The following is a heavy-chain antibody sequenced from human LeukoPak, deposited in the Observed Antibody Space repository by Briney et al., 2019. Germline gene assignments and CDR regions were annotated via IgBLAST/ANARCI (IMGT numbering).Heavy chain of an antibody. D-gene: IGHD3-10*01. CDR1: GGSFSGYY. Sequence: SETLSLTCAVYGGSFSGYYWSWIRQPPGKGLEWIGEINHSGSTNYNPSLKSRVTISVDTSKNQFSLKLSSVTAADTAVYYCARARGVIDYWGQGTLVTVSS. V-gene: IGHV4-34*01. CDR2: INHSGST. J-gene: IGHJ4*02. CDR3: ARARGVIDY.